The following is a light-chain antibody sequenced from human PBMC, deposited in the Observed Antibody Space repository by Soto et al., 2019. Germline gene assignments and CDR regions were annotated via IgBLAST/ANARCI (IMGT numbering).Light chain of an antibody. J-gene: IGKJ2*01. CDR3: HQYSGNSYT. CDR2: WAT. Sequence: DIVLTQSPDSLAVSLGERATINCKSSQSVLYSVNNENYLAWYQQKPGQSPKLLIYWATARESGVPDRFSGSGSATDFTLTISSLQAEDVAVYYCHQYSGNSYTFGQGTKLEIK. CDR1: QSVLYSVNNENY. V-gene: IGKV4-1*01.